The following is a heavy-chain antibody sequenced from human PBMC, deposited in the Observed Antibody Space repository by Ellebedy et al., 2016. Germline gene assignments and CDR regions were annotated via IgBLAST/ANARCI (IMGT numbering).Heavy chain of an antibody. Sequence: GESLKISCAASGFTFSSYSMNWVRQAPGKGLEWVSYISSSSSTIYYADSVKGRFTISRDNAKNSLYLQMNSLRDEDTAVYYCARGSKDYGYSSSWYQREVWFDPWGQGTLVTVSS. J-gene: IGHJ5*02. CDR3: ARGSKDYGYSSSWYQREVWFDP. D-gene: IGHD6-13*01. V-gene: IGHV3-48*02. CDR1: GFTFSSYS. CDR2: ISSSSSTI.